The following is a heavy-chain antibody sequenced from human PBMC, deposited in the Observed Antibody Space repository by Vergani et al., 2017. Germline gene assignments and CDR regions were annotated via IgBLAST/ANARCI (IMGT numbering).Heavy chain of an antibody. D-gene: IGHD2-15*01. Sequence: QVQLVESGGGLVKPGGSLRLSCAASGFTFSDYYMSWIRQAPGKGLEWVAVISYDGSNKYYADSVKGRFTISRDNSKNTLYLQMNSLRAEDTAVYYCAKDLPSAQWWQGGGAFDIWGQGTMVTVSS. CDR1: GFTFSDYY. CDR3: AKDLPSAQWWQGGGAFDI. V-gene: IGHV3-30*18. J-gene: IGHJ3*02. CDR2: ISYDGSNK.